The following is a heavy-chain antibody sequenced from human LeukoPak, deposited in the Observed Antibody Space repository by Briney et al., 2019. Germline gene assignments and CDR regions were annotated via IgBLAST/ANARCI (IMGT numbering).Heavy chain of an antibody. V-gene: IGHV3-33*06. J-gene: IGHJ3*02. CDR1: GFTFSSYG. CDR3: AKDSTGGIGAFDI. D-gene: IGHD1-26*01. CDR2: IWYDGSNK. Sequence: PGRSLRLSCAASGFTFSSYGMQWVRQAPGKGLEWVAVIWYDGSNKYYADSVKGRFTISRDNSKNTLYLQMNSLRAEDTAVYYCAKDSTGGIGAFDIWGQGTMVTVSS.